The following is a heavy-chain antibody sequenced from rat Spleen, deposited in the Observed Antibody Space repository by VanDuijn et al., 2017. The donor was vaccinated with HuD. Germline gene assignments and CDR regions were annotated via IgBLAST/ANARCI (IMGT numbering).Heavy chain of an antibody. CDR1: DHSITNGYR. Sequence: EVQLQESGPGLVKPSQSLSLTCSVTDHSITNGYRWNWIRKFPGNKLEWMGYINSAGNTLYNPSLTSRISISRGTSENQFFLQVNSVTTEDTGTYYCARGKDWFAYWGQGTLVTVSS. CDR3: ARGKDWFAY. CDR2: INSAGNT. J-gene: IGHJ3*01. V-gene: IGHV3-3*01.